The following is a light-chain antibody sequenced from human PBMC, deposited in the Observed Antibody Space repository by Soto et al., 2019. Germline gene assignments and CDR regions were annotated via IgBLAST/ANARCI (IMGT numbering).Light chain of an antibody. V-gene: IGKV1-5*03. CDR3: LQYNSYPVT. Sequence: IQMTQSPSTLSASVGDRVTITCRASQSFTAWLAWYQQKPGKAPNLLIYKTSNLPSGVPSRFSGSGSGSEFTLTISGLQPDDSATYYCLQYNSYPVTFGQGTKLEIK. CDR1: QSFTAW. J-gene: IGKJ2*01. CDR2: KTS.